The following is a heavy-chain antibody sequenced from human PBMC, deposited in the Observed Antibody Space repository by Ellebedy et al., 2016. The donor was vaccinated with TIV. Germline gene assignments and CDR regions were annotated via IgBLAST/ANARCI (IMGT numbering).Heavy chain of an antibody. CDR2: INAGNGNT. Sequence: AASVKVSCKASGYIFTTYAMHWVRQAPGQRLEWMGWINAGNGNTKYSQKFQGRVTITRDTSANTAYMELSSLRSEDTAVDYCARGGQLGTFDYWGQGTLVTVSS. CDR1: GYIFTTYA. V-gene: IGHV1-3*01. J-gene: IGHJ4*02. CDR3: ARGGQLGTFDY. D-gene: IGHD5-24*01.